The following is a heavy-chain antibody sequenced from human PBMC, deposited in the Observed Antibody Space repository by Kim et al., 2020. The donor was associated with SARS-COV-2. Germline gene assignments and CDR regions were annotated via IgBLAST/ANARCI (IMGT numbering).Heavy chain of an antibody. J-gene: IGHJ6*02. CDR2: ISGSGANT. V-gene: IGHV3-23*01. CDR3: AKSLVFGEHCYYYYGMDV. CDR1: GFTFSSYA. D-gene: IGHD3-10*02. Sequence: GGSLRLSCAATGFTFSSYAMSWVRQAPGKGLEWVSAISGSGANTYYADSVRGRFTISRDKSKNTLYLQMNSLRAEDTAVYYCAKSLVFGEHCYYYYGMDVWGQGTTVIVSS.